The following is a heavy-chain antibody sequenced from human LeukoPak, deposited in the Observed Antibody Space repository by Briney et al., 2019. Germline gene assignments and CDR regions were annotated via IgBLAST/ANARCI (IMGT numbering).Heavy chain of an antibody. D-gene: IGHD3-22*01. CDR3: ARLTHSYYSDTSGYYPYYYMDV. V-gene: IGHV4-39*02. Sequence: PSETLTLMCTVSGGSISSSDYYWGWIRQSPGKGLEWIGRFSYSGSTYYNPSLKSRVTISVDTSKNHFSLRLSSVTAADTAVYYCARLTHSYYSDTSGYYPYYYMDVWGRATTVTVSS. CDR1: GGSISSSDYY. CDR2: FSYSGST. J-gene: IGHJ6*03.